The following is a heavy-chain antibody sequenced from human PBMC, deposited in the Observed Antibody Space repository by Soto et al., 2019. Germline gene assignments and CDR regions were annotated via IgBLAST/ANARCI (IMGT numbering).Heavy chain of an antibody. Sequence: EVQLLESGGGLVQPGGSLRLSCAASGLTFSSYAMSWVRQAPGKGLEWVSAISGSGGSTYYADPVKGRFTISRDNANNTLYLQMNSLRAEDTDIYYCAKAREQYCSSTSCSNVPFDIGGEGTMVTVSS. D-gene: IGHD2-2*01. CDR1: GLTFSSYA. V-gene: IGHV3-23*01. CDR2: ISGSGGST. J-gene: IGHJ3*02. CDR3: AKAREQYCSSTSCSNVPFDI.